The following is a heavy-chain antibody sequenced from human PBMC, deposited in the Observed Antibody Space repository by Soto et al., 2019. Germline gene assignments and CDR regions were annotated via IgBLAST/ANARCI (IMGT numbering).Heavy chain of an antibody. J-gene: IGHJ6*02. CDR3: ASLGRNYYNGMDV. V-gene: IGHV4-4*07. Sequence: QVQLQESGPGLVKPSETLSLTCTVSGASIRTYFWTWIRQSAGKGLEWLGRIDPSGTTTSNPSLKRRLTMSLDTCTNQFSLTLTSVTAADTAVYFCASLGRNYYNGMDVWGQGTTVIVSS. CDR2: IDPSGTT. CDR1: GASIRTYF. D-gene: IGHD3-10*01.